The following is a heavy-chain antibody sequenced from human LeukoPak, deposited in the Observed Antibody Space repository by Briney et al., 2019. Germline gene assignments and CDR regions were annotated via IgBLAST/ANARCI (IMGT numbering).Heavy chain of an antibody. CDR3: ARDLDSAAFDI. J-gene: IGHJ3*02. CDR2: IRTSTGSP. D-gene: IGHD2-15*01. Sequence: ASVKVSCKASGYTFTSYAINWVRQAPGQGLEYMGWIRTSTGSPTYAQGFTGRIVFSLDTSVNTAYLQISSLKAEDTAVYYCARDLDSAAFDIWGQGTMVTVSS. V-gene: IGHV7-4-1*02. CDR1: GYTFTSYA.